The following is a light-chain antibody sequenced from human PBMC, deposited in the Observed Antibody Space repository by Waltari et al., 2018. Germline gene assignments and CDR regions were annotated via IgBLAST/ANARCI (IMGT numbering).Light chain of an antibody. CDR2: AAS. V-gene: IGKV3-20*01. CDR1: QSVNNYY. J-gene: IGKJ4*02. Sequence: EIVLTQSPGPLPLSPGERATLSCRASQSVNNYYLAWYQPKPGQAPRLFIYAASSRATGIPDRFSGSGSGTDFTLTISRLEAEYFAVYCCQHYCSSLTFGGGTKVEI. CDR3: QHYCSSLT.